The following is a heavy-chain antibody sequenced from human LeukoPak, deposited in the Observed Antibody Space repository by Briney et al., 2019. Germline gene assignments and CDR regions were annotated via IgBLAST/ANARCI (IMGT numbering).Heavy chain of an antibody. CDR1: GYTFTSYG. D-gene: IGHD5-18*01. CDR3: ARNPGEHTAMVYYWYFDL. J-gene: IGHJ2*01. V-gene: IGHV1-18*01. CDR2: ISAYNGNT. Sequence: GASVKVSCKASGYTFTSYGISWVRQAPGQGLEWMGWISAYNGNTNYAQKLQGRVTMTTDTSTSTAYMELRSLRSDDTAVYYCARNPGEHTAMVYYWYFDLWGRGTLVTVSS.